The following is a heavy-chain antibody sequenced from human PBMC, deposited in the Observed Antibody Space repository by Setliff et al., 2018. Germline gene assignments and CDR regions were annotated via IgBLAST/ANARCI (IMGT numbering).Heavy chain of an antibody. CDR1: GVSITSGHY. CDR2: IHQRGRT. D-gene: IGHD3-3*01. V-gene: IGHV4-38-2*01. CDR3: SCPGRDNLDSPFDAFDI. Sequence: SETLSLTCGVSGVSITSGHYWGWIRQSPGEGLEWLATIHQRGRTYYNPSLNSRVTISLDTSKNHFSLKLRSVTAEDSAVYYCSCPGRDNLDSPFDAFDIWGQGKKVTVSS. J-gene: IGHJ3*02.